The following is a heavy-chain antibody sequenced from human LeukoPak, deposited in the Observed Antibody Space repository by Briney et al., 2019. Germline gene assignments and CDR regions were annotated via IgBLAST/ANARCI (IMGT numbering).Heavy chain of an antibody. V-gene: IGHV3-30*02. CDR2: IRYDGSNK. J-gene: IGHJ3*02. Sequence: GGSLRLSCAASGFTFSSYGMHWVRQAPGKGLEWVAFIRYDGSNKYYADSVKGRFTISRDNAKNSLYLQMNSLRAEDTAVYYCARIVVVVAATRAFDIWGQGTMVTVSS. CDR1: GFTFSSYG. CDR3: ARIVVVVAATRAFDI. D-gene: IGHD2-15*01.